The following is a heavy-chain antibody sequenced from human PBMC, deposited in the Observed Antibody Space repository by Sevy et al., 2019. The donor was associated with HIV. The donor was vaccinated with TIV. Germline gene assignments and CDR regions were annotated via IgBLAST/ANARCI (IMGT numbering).Heavy chain of an antibody. J-gene: IGHJ4*02. V-gene: IGHV3-48*03. CDR2: ITSSGSTI. Sequence: GGSLRLSCAASGFTFSIYEMNWVRQAPGKGLEWVSYITSSGSTIYYADSVKGRFTISRGNAKNSLYLQMNSLRAEDTAIYYCARAQDYYDSSGAYYFDYWGQGALVTVSS. CDR1: GFTFSIYE. D-gene: IGHD3-22*01. CDR3: ARAQDYYDSSGAYYFDY.